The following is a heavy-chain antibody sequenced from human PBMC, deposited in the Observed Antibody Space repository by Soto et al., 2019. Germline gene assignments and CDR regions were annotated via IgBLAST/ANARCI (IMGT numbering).Heavy chain of an antibody. Sequence: PSETLSLTCAVYGGSFSGYYWTWIRQPPGTGLEWIGEINHSGSTNYNPSLKSRVTISVDTSKNQFSLKLTSVTAADTAVYYCARDGGGGYYFDSSGYLDYWGQGTLVT. J-gene: IGHJ4*02. CDR1: GGSFSGYY. D-gene: IGHD3-22*01. CDR2: INHSGST. V-gene: IGHV4-34*01. CDR3: ARDGGGGYYFDSSGYLDY.